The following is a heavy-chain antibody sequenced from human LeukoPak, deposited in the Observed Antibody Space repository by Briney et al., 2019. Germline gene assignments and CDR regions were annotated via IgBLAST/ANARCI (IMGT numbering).Heavy chain of an antibody. CDR3: AKVRYFDWLSPFNWFHP. J-gene: IGHJ5*02. CDR2: MSSDGCIS. CDR1: GHTFSSYW. V-gene: IGHV3-74*01. D-gene: IGHD3-9*01. Sequence: GGSLRLSCAASGHTFSSYWMDWVRQAPGKGQEWISHMSSDGCISRYAVSVKPPFTISRDNSNITLYLQVNSLRAEYTAVYYCAKVRYFDWLSPFNWFHPWRQGTLVTVSS.